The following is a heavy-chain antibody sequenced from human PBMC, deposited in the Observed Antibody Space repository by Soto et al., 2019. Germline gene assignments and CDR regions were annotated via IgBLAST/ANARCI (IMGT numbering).Heavy chain of an antibody. Sequence: SVKVSCKASGYTFTGHYIHWVRQAPEQGPEWMGEIGPESGATRYAQKFQGRATMTMDMSITTVYMELSNLSPDDTAVYYCGRGRSGQIVVFYWGQGTPVTVSS. CDR1: GYTFTGHY. V-gene: IGHV1-2*02. D-gene: IGHD5-12*01. J-gene: IGHJ4*02. CDR3: GRGRSGQIVVFY. CDR2: IGPESGAT.